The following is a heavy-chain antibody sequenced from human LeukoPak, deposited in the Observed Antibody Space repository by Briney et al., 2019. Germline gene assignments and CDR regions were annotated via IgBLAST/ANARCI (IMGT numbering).Heavy chain of an antibody. J-gene: IGHJ4*02. Sequence: PGGSLRLSCTASGFTFGDYAMSWVRQAPGKGLVWVSRISPDGSSTTYADSVKGRFTISRDNAKDTLYLQMNSLRAEDTAVYYCAGHHQAYSRTYWGQGTLVTVSS. CDR1: GFTFGDYA. CDR2: ISPDGSST. D-gene: IGHD1-26*01. CDR3: AGHHQAYSRTY. V-gene: IGHV3-74*01.